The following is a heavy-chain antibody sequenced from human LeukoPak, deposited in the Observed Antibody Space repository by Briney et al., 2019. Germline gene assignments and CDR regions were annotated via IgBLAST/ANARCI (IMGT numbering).Heavy chain of an antibody. CDR1: GFTFSSYG. V-gene: IGHV3-23*01. J-gene: IGHJ4*02. CDR2: ISSSGGGT. CDR3: AKEKETGYCSTTSCYGGH. D-gene: IGHD2-2*01. Sequence: GGSLRLSCAASGFTFSSYGMNWVRQAPGKGLEWVSGISSSGGGTYYADSVKGRFTISRHNSKDTLNLQMNPLKAEDTAVYYCAKEKETGYCSTTSCYGGHWGQGTLVTVSS.